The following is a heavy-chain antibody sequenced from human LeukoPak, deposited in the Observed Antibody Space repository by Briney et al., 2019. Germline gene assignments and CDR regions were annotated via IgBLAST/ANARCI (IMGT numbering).Heavy chain of an antibody. CDR1: GFTFSSYE. Sequence: GGSLRLSCAASGFTFSSYEMNWVRQAPGKGLEWVSYISSSGSTIYYADSVKGRFTISRDNAKNSLYLQMNSLRAEDTAVYYCARDWVVVSATNPYYYYYGMDVWGQGTTVTVSS. J-gene: IGHJ6*02. D-gene: IGHD2-15*01. V-gene: IGHV3-48*03. CDR3: ARDWVVVSATNPYYYYYGMDV. CDR2: ISSSGSTI.